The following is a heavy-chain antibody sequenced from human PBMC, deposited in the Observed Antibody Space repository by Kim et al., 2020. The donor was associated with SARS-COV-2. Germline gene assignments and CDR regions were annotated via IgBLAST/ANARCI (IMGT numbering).Heavy chain of an antibody. Sequence: GGSLRLSCAASGFTFSSYAMTWVRQVPGKGLEWVSAISGSGDATYYANSVKGRFTISRDNSKNMLYLQMNSLRADDTAIDYCANKRGLHAFDVWGQGTMVTVAS. CDR2: ISGSGDAT. J-gene: IGHJ3*01. D-gene: IGHD3-16*01. V-gene: IGHV3-23*01. CDR1: GFTFSSYA. CDR3: ANKRGLHAFDV.